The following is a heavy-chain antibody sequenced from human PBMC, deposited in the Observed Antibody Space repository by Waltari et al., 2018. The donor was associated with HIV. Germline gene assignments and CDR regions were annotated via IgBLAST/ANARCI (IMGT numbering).Heavy chain of an antibody. CDR1: GFTFVDYA. Sequence: EVQLVESGGGLVKPGRSLRLSCIASGFTFVDYAMSWFRQAPGKGLEWLGFIGSEPYGGTTECAASVKGRFTISRDDSKSIAYLQMNGLKTEDTAVYYCVRVLGYASSSGDYWGRGTLVTVSS. V-gene: IGHV3-49*05. CDR3: VRVLGYASSSGDY. D-gene: IGHD6-6*01. J-gene: IGHJ4*02. CDR2: IGSEPYGGTT.